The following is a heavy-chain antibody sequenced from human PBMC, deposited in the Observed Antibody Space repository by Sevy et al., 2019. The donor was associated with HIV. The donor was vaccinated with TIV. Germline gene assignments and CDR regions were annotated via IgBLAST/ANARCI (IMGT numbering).Heavy chain of an antibody. Sequence: GGSLRLSCAASGFTFDDYGMSWVRQAPGKGLEWVSGINWNGGSTGYADSVKGRFTISRDNAKNSLYLQMNSLRAEDTALYHYARTIVGATTRLYYFDYWGQGTLVTVSS. J-gene: IGHJ4*02. V-gene: IGHV3-20*01. CDR2: INWNGGST. CDR3: ARTIVGATTRLYYFDY. CDR1: GFTFDDYG. D-gene: IGHD1-26*01.